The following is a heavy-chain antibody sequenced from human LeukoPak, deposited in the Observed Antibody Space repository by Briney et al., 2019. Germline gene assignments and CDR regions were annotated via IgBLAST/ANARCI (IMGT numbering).Heavy chain of an antibody. CDR2: ISSSSSTI. V-gene: IGHV3-48*04. D-gene: IGHD6-19*01. CDR3: ARDRIAVASDY. Sequence: QSGGSLRLSCAASGFTFSSYSMNWVRQAPGKGLEWVSYISSSSSTIYYADSVKGRFTISRDNAKNSLYLQMNSLRAEDTAVYYCARDRIAVASDYWGQGTLVTVSS. J-gene: IGHJ4*02. CDR1: GFTFSSYS.